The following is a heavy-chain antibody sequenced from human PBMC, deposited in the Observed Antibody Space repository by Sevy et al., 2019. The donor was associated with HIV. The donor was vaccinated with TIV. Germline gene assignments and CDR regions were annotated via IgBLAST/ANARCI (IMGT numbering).Heavy chain of an antibody. CDR1: GFTVSSDY. CDR2: IYSGGTT. V-gene: IGHV3-66*01. J-gene: IGHJ6*02. CDR3: ARESSSTWQAGYYGMAV. D-gene: IGHD6-13*01. Sequence: GGSLRLSCAASGFTVSSDYMTWVRQAPGKGLEWVSVIYSGGTTYYADSVKGRLTISRDNSRNTGDLQMNSLRAEDTAVYYCARESSSTWQAGYYGMAVWGQGTTVTVSS.